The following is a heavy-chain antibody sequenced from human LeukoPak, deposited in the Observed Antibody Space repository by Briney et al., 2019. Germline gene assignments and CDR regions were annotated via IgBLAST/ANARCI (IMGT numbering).Heavy chain of an antibody. D-gene: IGHD1-14*01. CDR1: GFTFSSYA. J-gene: IGHJ4*02. Sequence: LPGGSLRLSCAASGFTFSSYAMSWVRQAPGKAPEWVSGISSSGSTIYYADSVKGRFTISRDNAKNSLYLQMNSLRAEDTAVYYCARGSPLANPFDYWGQGTLVTVSS. V-gene: IGHV3-48*03. CDR2: ISSSGSTI. CDR3: ARGSPLANPFDY.